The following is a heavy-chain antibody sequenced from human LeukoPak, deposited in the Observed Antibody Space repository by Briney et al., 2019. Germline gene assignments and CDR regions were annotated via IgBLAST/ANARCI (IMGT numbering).Heavy chain of an antibody. CDR2: IGIGSGNT. V-gene: IGHV3-48*01. J-gene: IGHJ4*02. CDR3: ARDTKYAFDN. CDR1: GFTFSSYS. Sequence: GGSLRLSCAASGFTFSSYSMNWVRQAPGKGLEWISYIGIGSGNTKYADSVKGRFTISGDKAKNSVYLQMNSLRVEDTAVYYCARDTKYAFDNWGQGTLVTVSS. D-gene: IGHD2-2*01.